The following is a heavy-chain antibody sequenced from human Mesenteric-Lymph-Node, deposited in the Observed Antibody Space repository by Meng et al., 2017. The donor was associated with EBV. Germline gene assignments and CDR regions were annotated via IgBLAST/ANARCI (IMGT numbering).Heavy chain of an antibody. D-gene: IGHD4-17*01. CDR3: ARDPYGATDF. CDR2: VYYSGST. Sequence: QLQESGPGLGKPSETLSLACTVSGGSVSSVSYYWNWIRQPPEKRLEFICYVYYSGSTKYNPSLKSRVTISVDTSKNQFSLKLTSVTAADTAVYYCARDPYGATDFWGQGTLVTVSS. V-gene: IGHV4-61*01. J-gene: IGHJ4*02. CDR1: GGSVSSVSYY.